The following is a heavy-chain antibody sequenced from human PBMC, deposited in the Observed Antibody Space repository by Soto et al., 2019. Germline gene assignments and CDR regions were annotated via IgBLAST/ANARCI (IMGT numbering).Heavy chain of an antibody. D-gene: IGHD3-22*01. J-gene: IGHJ4*02. CDR1: GGSISSGDYY. Sequence: SETLSLTCTVSGGSISSGDYYWSWIRQPPGKGLEWIGYIYYSGSTYYNPSLKSRVTISVDTSKNQFSLKLSSVTAADTAVYYCARCVEGLPSYYYDSSDPVLNYFYYWGKGTLVTVSS. CDR2: IYYSGST. CDR3: ARCVEGLPSYYYDSSDPVLNYFYY. V-gene: IGHV4-30-4*01.